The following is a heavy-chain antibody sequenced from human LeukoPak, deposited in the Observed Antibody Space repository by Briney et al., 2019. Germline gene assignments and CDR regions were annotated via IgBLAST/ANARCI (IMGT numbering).Heavy chain of an antibody. CDR3: ARPRCSSTSCYEGNWFDP. Sequence: GESLKISCKTSGYTFTNYWIGWVRQMPGRGLEWMGIIYPGDSDTRYSPSFQGQVTISADKSISTAYLQWSSLKASDTAMYYCARPRCSSTSCYEGNWFDPWGQGTLVTVSS. D-gene: IGHD2-2*01. CDR2: IYPGDSDT. J-gene: IGHJ5*02. CDR1: GYTFTNYW. V-gene: IGHV5-51*01.